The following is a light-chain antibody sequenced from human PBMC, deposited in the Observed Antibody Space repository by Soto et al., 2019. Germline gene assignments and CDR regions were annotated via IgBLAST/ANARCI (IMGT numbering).Light chain of an antibody. CDR1: SSDVGGYNY. CDR2: DVS. CDR3: SSYTSSSTPG. V-gene: IGLV2-14*01. Sequence: QSALTQPASVSGSPGQSIPISCTGTSSDVGGYNYVSWYQQHPGKAPKLMIYDVSNRPSGVSNRFSGSKSGNTASLTISGLQAEDEADYYCSSYTSSSTPGFGTGTKVTVL. J-gene: IGLJ1*01.